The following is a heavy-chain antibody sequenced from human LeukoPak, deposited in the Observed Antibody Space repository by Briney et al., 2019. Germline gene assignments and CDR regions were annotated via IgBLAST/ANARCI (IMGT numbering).Heavy chain of an antibody. CDR2: FDPEDGQT. CDR1: GYTFTSYD. V-gene: IGHV1-24*01. J-gene: IGHJ4*02. D-gene: IGHD3-22*01. Sequence: ASVKVSCKASGYTFTSYDINWVRQAPGKGLEWMGGFDPEDGQTIYAQKFQGRMTMTEDTSTDTAYMELSSLRSEDTAVYFCVTVEREYFETSGYFDYWGQGSLVTVSS. CDR3: VTVEREYFETSGYFDY.